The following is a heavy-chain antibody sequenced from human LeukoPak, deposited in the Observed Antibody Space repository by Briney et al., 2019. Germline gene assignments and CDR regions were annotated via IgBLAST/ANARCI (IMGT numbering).Heavy chain of an antibody. D-gene: IGHD6-19*01. CDR3: AKMPVSYSSGWSTFDY. V-gene: IGHV3-23*01. J-gene: IGHJ4*02. Sequence: GGSLRLSCAASGFTFSSYAMSWVRQAPGKGLEWVSAISGSGGSTYYADSVKGRFTISRDNSKNTLYLQMNSLRAEDTAIYYCAKMPVSYSSGWSTFDYWGQGTLVTVSS. CDR1: GFTFSSYA. CDR2: ISGSGGST.